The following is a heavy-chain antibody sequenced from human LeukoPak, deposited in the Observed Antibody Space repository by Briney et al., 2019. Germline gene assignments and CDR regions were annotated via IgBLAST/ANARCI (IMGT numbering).Heavy chain of an antibody. CDR3: ARFRVGDYVWGSYRYEVGAFDI. V-gene: IGHV4-39*01. CDR1: GGSISSSSYY. CDR2: IYYSGST. D-gene: IGHD3-16*02. Sequence: PSETLSLTCTVSGGSISSSSYYWGWIPQPPGKGLGWIGSIYYSGSTYYNPSLKSRVTISVDTSKNQFSLKLSSVTAADTAVYYCARFRVGDYVWGSYRYEVGAFDIWGQGTMVTVSS. J-gene: IGHJ3*02.